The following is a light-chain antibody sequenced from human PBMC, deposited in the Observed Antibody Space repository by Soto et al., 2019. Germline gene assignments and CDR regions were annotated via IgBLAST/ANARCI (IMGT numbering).Light chain of an antibody. J-gene: IGKJ3*01. CDR3: QKYNSAPYT. V-gene: IGKV1-27*01. CDR1: QGIPKY. Sequence: DIQMTQSPSSLSASVGDRVPITCRASQGIPKYLACYQQNPGKVPNLLIHTASTLQSGVPDRFSGSGYGTDFTLTISSLQPEDVATYYCQKYNSAPYTFGHGTKVDIK. CDR2: TAS.